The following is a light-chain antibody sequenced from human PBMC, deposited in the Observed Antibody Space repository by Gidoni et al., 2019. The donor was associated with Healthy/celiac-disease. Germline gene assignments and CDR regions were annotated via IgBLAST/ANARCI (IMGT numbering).Light chain of an antibody. CDR3: QQYNNWPRT. J-gene: IGKJ1*01. CDR1: QSVSSN. Sequence: EIVMTQSPATLSVSPGERATLSCRASQSVSSNLAWYQQKPGQAPRLLIYGASTRATGIPARFSGSVSGTEFTLTISSLQSEDFAVYYFQQYNNWPRTFGHGTKVEIK. CDR2: GAS. V-gene: IGKV3-15*01.